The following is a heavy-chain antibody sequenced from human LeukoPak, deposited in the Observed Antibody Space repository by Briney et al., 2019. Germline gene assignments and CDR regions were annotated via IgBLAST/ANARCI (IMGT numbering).Heavy chain of an antibody. J-gene: IGHJ3*02. CDR3: AKDLGLHGSPGSFDI. CDR1: GFTFNNYF. Sequence: GGSLRLSCAASGFTFNNYFMHWVRQAPGKGLEWVAVIWYDGSLKFYADSVKARFTISRDNSKNTLYLQTNSLRAEDTAIYYCAKDLGLHGSPGSFDIWGQGTMVTVSS. CDR2: IWYDGSLK. V-gene: IGHV3-33*06. D-gene: IGHD5-24*01.